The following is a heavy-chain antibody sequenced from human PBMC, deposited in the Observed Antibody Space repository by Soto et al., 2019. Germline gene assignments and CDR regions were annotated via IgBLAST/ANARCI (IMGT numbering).Heavy chain of an antibody. V-gene: IGHV4-30-2*01. Sequence: PSETLSLTCAVSGGSISSGGYSWSWIRQPPGKGLEWIGNTYHSGRTNYNPSLKSRVTLSVDSSKNQFSLKLSSVTAADTAVYYCARGGYSGYDFDYCGQGTLVTVSS. CDR3: ARGGYSGYDFDY. J-gene: IGHJ4*02. CDR2: TYHSGRT. D-gene: IGHD5-12*01. CDR1: GGSISSGGYS.